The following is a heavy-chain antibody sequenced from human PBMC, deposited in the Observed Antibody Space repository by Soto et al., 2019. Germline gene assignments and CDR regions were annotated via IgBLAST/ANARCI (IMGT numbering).Heavy chain of an antibody. CDR2: ISGSGGST. CDR1: GFTIRNYG. D-gene: IGHD1-26*01. Sequence: GGSLRLSCAVSGFTIRNYGMHWVRQAPGKGLEWVSAISGSGGSTYYADSVKGRFTISRDNSKNTLYLQMNSLRAEDTAVYYCAKLREPNQRDFDYWGQGTLVTVSS. V-gene: IGHV3-23*01. J-gene: IGHJ4*02. CDR3: AKLREPNQRDFDY.